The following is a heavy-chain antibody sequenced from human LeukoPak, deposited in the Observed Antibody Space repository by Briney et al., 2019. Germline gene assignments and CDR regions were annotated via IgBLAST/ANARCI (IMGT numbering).Heavy chain of an antibody. Sequence: SETLSLTCTVYGGSFSGYYWSWIRQPPGKGLEWIGEINHSGSTNYNPSLKSRVTISVGTSKKQFSLKLSYVTAADTAALYCWSSYSSRRSFDTWGQGTLVTVSS. D-gene: IGHD6-13*01. CDR3: WSSYSSRRSFDT. J-gene: IGHJ4*02. V-gene: IGHV4-34*01. CDR2: INHSGST. CDR1: GGSFSGYY.